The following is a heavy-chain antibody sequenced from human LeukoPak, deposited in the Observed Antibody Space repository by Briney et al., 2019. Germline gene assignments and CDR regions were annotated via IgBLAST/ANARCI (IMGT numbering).Heavy chain of an antibody. Sequence: SETLSLTCTVSGGSIRGHYWSWIRQPPGKGLEWIGYIYYSGSANYNPSLKSRVTISVDTSKNQCSLKLSSVTAADTALYYCARGTVTASMKAFDIGGQGTMVTVSS. CDR2: IYYSGSA. V-gene: IGHV4-59*08. D-gene: IGHD2-21*02. CDR3: ARGTVTASMKAFDI. J-gene: IGHJ3*02. CDR1: GGSIRGHY.